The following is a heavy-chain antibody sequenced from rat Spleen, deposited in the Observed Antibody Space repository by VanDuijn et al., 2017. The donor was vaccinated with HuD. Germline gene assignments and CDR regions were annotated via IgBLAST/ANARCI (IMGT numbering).Heavy chain of an antibody. D-gene: IGHD3-1*01. Sequence: EVQLVESGGGFVQPGGSMKLSCAPSGFTFSNFDMAWVRQTPTKGLEWVATISFDGSSTYYRDSVKGRFTISRDNAKSTLYLQMDSLRSEDTATYYCARETNLYYFDYWGQGVMVTVSS. J-gene: IGHJ2*01. CDR1: GFTFSNFD. CDR2: ISFDGSST. CDR3: ARETNLYYFDY. V-gene: IGHV5-29*01.